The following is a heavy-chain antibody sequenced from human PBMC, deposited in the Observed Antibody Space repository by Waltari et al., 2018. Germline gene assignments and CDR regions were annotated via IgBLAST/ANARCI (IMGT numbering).Heavy chain of an antibody. CDR3: AKENFWEYFDY. J-gene: IGHJ4*02. D-gene: IGHD3-10*01. CDR2: ISVSGGST. V-gene: IGHV3-23*01. CDR1: GFTFSSYA. Sequence: EVQLLESGGGLVQPGGSLRLSCAASGFTFSSYALSWVRQAQGKGLGGVSAISVSGGSTYYADSVKGRFTIARDNSKNTLYLQMNSLRAEDTAVYYCAKENFWEYFDYWGQGTLVTVSS.